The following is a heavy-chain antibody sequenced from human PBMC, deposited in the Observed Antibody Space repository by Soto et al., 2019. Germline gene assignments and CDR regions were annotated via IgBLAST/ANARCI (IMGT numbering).Heavy chain of an antibody. D-gene: IGHD5-18*01. J-gene: IGHJ4*02. CDR2: ISGSGANT. CDR1: GFTFSSYA. Sequence: GGSLRLSCAASGFTFSSYAMSWVRQAPGKGLEWVSAISGSGANTYYTDSVKGRFTISRDNFKNTLYLQMNSLRAEDSAMFYCVRERSGYSYADSWGQGTLVTVSS. V-gene: IGHV3-23*01. CDR3: VRERSGYSYADS.